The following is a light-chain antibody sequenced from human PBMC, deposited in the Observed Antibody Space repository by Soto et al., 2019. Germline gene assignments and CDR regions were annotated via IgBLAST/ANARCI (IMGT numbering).Light chain of an antibody. CDR1: SSDVGRYNY. CDR3: SSYTSSSTLYA. Sequence: QSALTQPASVSGSPGQSITISCTGTSSDVGRYNYVSWYQQHPGKAPKLMIHDVSNRHSGVSDRFSGSKSGNTASLTISGLQAEDEADYYCSSYTSSSTLYAFGPGTKLTVL. V-gene: IGLV2-14*01. J-gene: IGLJ1*01. CDR2: DVS.